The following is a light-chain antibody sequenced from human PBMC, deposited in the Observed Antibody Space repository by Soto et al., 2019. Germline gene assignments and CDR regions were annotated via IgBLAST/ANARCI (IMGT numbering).Light chain of an antibody. V-gene: IGLV1-40*01. Sequence: QSVLTQPPSVSGAPGQRVTISCTGSSSNIGAGYDVHWYQQLPGTAPKLLIYGNSNRPSGVPYRFSGSKSGTSASLAITGRQAEDEADYYCQSYDSSLSGVVFGGGTKLTVL. CDR2: GNS. CDR3: QSYDSSLSGVV. CDR1: SSNIGAGYD. J-gene: IGLJ2*01.